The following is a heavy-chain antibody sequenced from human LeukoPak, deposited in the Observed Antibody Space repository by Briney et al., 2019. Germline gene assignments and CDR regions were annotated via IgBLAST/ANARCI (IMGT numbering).Heavy chain of an antibody. Sequence: SVKVSCKASGGTFSSYTISWVRQAPGQGLEWMGRIIPILGIANYAQKFQGRVTMTRDTSISTAYMELSRLRSDDTAVYYCARTGVLLWFGESYFDYWGQGTLVTVSS. V-gene: IGHV1-69*02. J-gene: IGHJ4*02. D-gene: IGHD3-10*01. CDR2: IIPILGIA. CDR1: GGTFSSYT. CDR3: ARTGVLLWFGESYFDY.